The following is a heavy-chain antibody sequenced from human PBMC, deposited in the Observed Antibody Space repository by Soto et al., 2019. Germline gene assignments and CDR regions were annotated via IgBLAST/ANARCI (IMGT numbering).Heavy chain of an antibody. V-gene: IGHV1-69*13. Sequence: SVKVSCKASGGTFSSYAISWVRQAPGQGLEWMGGIIPIFGTANYAQKFQGRVTITADESTSTAYMELSSLRSEDTAVYYCARDGLMAPTSYFDYWGQGTLVTVSS. CDR3: ARDGLMAPTSYFDY. J-gene: IGHJ4*02. CDR2: IIPIFGTA. CDR1: GGTFSSYA. D-gene: IGHD2-8*01.